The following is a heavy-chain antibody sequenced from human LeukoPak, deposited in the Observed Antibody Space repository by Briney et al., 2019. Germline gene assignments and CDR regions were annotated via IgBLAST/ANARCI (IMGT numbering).Heavy chain of an antibody. Sequence: PSETLSLTCAVYGGSFSGYYWSWIRQPPGKGLEWIGSIYYSGSTYYNPPLKSRVTISGDTSRNQFSLKLSSVTAADTAVYYCASHPASYDSSGYHFDYWGQGTLVTVSS. CDR3: ASHPASYDSSGYHFDY. J-gene: IGHJ4*02. CDR2: IYYSGST. D-gene: IGHD3-22*01. CDR1: GGSFSGYY. V-gene: IGHV4-34*01.